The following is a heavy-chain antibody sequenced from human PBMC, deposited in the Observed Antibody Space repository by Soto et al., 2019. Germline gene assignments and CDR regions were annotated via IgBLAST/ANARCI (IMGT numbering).Heavy chain of an antibody. CDR1: GFTFSSYE. J-gene: IGHJ6*02. Sequence: GGSLRLSCAASGFTFSSYEMNWVRQAPGKGLEWVSYISSGGSTIYYADSVKGRFTISRDNAKNSLYLQMNSLRAEDTAVYYCARAWYSSSPELGGMDVWGQGTTVTVSS. V-gene: IGHV3-48*03. CDR2: ISSGGSTI. D-gene: IGHD6-6*01. CDR3: ARAWYSSSPELGGMDV.